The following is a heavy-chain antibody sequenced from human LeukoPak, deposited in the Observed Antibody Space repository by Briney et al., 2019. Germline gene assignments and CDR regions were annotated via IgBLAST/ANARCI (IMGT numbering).Heavy chain of an antibody. J-gene: IGHJ6*03. CDR1: GYTLTSYD. V-gene: IGHV1-8*01. CDR3: ARALSWTTDSYYYMDV. D-gene: IGHD3/OR15-3a*01. Sequence: ASVKVSCKASGYTLTSYDINWVRQATGQGLEWMGWMNPNSGNTGYAQKFQGRVTMTKNTSITTAYMELSSLRSEDTAVYYCARALSWTTDSYYYMDVWGKGTAVTVS. CDR2: MNPNSGNT.